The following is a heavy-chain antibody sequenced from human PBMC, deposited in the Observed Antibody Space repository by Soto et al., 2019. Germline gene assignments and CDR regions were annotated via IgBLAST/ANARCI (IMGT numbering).Heavy chain of an antibody. V-gene: IGHV3-30-3*01. CDR2: ISYDGSKK. CDR3: ARDPSLAAYYFDY. Sequence: PGGSLRLSCAVSGLTFSNYDMHWVRRAPGKGLEWVAGISYDGSKKHHADSVKGRFTISRDNSKNRLSLQMNSLRTEDTAVYYCARDPSLAAYYFDYWGQGTLVTVSS. CDR1: GLTFSNYD. D-gene: IGHD2-15*01. J-gene: IGHJ4*02.